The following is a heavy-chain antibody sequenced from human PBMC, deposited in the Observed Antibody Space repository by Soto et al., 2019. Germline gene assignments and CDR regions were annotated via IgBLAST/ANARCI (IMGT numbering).Heavy chain of an antibody. CDR1: GYTFTSYY. D-gene: IGHD3-9*01. Sequence: QVQLVQSGAEVKKPGASVKVSCKASGYTFTSYYMHWVRQAPGQGLEWMGIINPSGGSTSYAQKFQGRVTMTRDTSTSTVYMELSSLRSEDTAVYYCARDGLRYFDWLSTYYFDYWGQGTLVTVSS. CDR3: ARDGLRYFDWLSTYYFDY. J-gene: IGHJ4*02. V-gene: IGHV1-46*01. CDR2: INPSGGST.